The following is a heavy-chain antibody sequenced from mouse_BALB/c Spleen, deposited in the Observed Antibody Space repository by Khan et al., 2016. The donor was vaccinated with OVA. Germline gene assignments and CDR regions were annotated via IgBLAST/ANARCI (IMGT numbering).Heavy chain of an antibody. CDR1: GYTFSSYW. D-gene: IGHD1-1*01. CDR2: ILHGSGRN. V-gene: IGHV1-9*01. CDR3: ARGNYYGSSSWFGY. J-gene: IGHJ3*01. Sequence: VKLLESGAELMKPGASVKISCKATGYTFSSYWIEWVKQRPGHGLEWIGEILHGSGRNNYNEKFKGKATFTADTSSNTAYMQLSNLTSDDSAVYYCARGNYYGSSSWFGYWGQGTLVTVSA.